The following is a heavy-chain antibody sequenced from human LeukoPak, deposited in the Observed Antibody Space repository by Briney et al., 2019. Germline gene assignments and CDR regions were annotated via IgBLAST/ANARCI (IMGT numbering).Heavy chain of an antibody. D-gene: IGHD3-10*01. V-gene: IGHV4-34*01. CDR1: GGSSSGYY. CDR2: INQSGST. Sequence: SETLSLTCAVYGGSSSGYYWSWIRQPPGKGLEWIGEINQSGSTNQNPSLKSRVTTSIDTSKNQFSLKLNSVTAADTAVYYCARGYGSGSYFVYWGQGALVTVSS. J-gene: IGHJ4*02. CDR3: ARGYGSGSYFVY.